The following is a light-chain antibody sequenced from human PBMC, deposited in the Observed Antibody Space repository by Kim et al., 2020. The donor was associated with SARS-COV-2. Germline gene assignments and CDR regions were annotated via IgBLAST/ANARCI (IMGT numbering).Light chain of an antibody. CDR2: DAS. CDR3: QQYHSWPPMYT. V-gene: IGKV3-15*01. Sequence: PGKTAPLSCRASQSVTTYLLWYPQKPGQSPRLLIYDASTRATGVPARFSGSGSGTDFTLTINGLQSEDFAVYYCQQYHSWPPMYTFGQGTNVDIK. J-gene: IGKJ2*01. CDR1: QSVTTY.